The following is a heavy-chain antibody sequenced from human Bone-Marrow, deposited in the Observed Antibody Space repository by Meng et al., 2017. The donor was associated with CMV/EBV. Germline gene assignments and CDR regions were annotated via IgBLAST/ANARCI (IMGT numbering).Heavy chain of an antibody. CDR2: ISSSSTI. Sequence: GESLKISCAASGFTFSSYAMHWVRQAPGKGLEWVSYISSSSTIYYADSVKGRFTISRDNAKNSLYLQMNSLRAEDTAVYYCARSIAARRGHLDAFDIWGQGTMVTVSS. CDR3: ARSIAARRGHLDAFDI. CDR1: GFTFSSYA. D-gene: IGHD6-6*01. V-gene: IGHV3-48*04. J-gene: IGHJ3*02.